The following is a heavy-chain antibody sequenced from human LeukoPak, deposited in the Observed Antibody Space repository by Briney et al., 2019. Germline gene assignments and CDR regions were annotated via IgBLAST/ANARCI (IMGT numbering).Heavy chain of an antibody. CDR3: AYEGRSSSSSVDY. V-gene: IGHV1-2*02. J-gene: IGHJ4*02. D-gene: IGHD6-13*01. CDR1: GYTFTGYY. CDR2: INPNSGGT. Sequence: ASMKVSCKASGYTFTGYYMHWVRQAPGQGLEWMGWINPNSGGTNYAQKFQGRVTMTRDTSISTAYMELSRQRSDDTAVYYCAYEGRSSSSSVDYWDQGTLVTVSS.